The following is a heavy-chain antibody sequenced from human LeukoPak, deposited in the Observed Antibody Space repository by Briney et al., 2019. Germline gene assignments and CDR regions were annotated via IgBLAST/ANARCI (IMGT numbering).Heavy chain of an antibody. J-gene: IGHJ6*03. V-gene: IGHV3-21*01. CDR1: GFTFSSYS. CDR2: ISSSSSYI. D-gene: IGHD2-2*01. CDR3: WGSTSFYYYYYMDV. Sequence: GGSLRLSCAASGFTFSSYSMNWVRQAPGKGLEWVSSISSSSSYIYYADSVKGRFTISRDNAKNSLYLQMNSLRAEDTAVYYCWGSTSFYYYYYMDVWGKGTTVTVSS.